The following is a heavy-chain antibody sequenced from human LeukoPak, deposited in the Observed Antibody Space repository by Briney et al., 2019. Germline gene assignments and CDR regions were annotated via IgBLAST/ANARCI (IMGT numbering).Heavy chain of an antibody. CDR2: IYYSGST. D-gene: IGHD3-16*01. CDR3: TGGSIAYYYMDV. CDR1: GGSISSYY. J-gene: IGHJ6*03. V-gene: IGHV4-59*01. Sequence: SETLSLTCTVSGGSISSYYWSWIRQPPGKGLERIGYIYYSGSTNYNPPLKSRVTISVDTSKNQFSLKLSSVTAADTAVYYCTGGSIAYYYMDVWGKGTTVTISS.